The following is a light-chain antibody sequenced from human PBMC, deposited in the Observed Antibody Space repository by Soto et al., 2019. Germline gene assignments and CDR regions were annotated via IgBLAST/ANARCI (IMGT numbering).Light chain of an antibody. V-gene: IGLV6-57*01. Sequence: LTQPHSVSESPGKTVTISCTRSSGSIAINYVQWYQQRPGSSPTTVIYEDNQRPSGVPDRFSGSIDSSSNSASLTISGLKTEDEADYYCQSYDSSNHVVFGGGTKVTVL. CDR1: SGSIAINY. CDR3: QSYDSSNHVV. CDR2: EDN. J-gene: IGLJ2*01.